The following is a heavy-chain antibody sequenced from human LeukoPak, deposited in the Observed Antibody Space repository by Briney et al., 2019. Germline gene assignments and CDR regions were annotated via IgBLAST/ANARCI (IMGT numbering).Heavy chain of an antibody. CDR1: GFTFDDYT. CDR3: AKAFRAVAVGYFDY. D-gene: IGHD6-19*01. V-gene: IGHV3-43*01. Sequence: HPGGSLRLSCAASGFTFDDYTMHWVRQAPGKGLEWVSLISWDGGSTYYADSVKGRFTISRDNSKNSLYLQMNNLRTEDTALYYCAKAFRAVAVGYFDYWGQGTLVTVSS. CDR2: ISWDGGST. J-gene: IGHJ4*02.